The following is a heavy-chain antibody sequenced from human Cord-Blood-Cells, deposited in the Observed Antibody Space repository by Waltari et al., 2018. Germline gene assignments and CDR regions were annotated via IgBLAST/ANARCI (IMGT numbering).Heavy chain of an antibody. CDR1: GGYFSGYY. J-gene: IGHJ4*02. Sequence: QVQLQQWGAGLLKPSETLSLTCAVYGGYFSGYYWSWIRQPPGKGLEWIGAINHSGSTNYNPSLKSRVTISVDTSKNQFSLKLSSVTAADTAVYYCASSPLFDYWGQGTLVTVSS. V-gene: IGHV4-34*01. CDR2: INHSGST. CDR3: ASSPLFDY.